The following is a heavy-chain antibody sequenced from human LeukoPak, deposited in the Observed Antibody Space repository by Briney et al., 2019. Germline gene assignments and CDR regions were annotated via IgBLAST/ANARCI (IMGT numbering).Heavy chain of an antibody. CDR2: IYYSGNT. CDR1: SSSITNYY. CDR3: ARDEWRRFDY. J-gene: IGHJ4*02. Sequence: SETLSLTCTVSSSSITNYYWSWIRQPPGKGLEWIGFIYYSGNTNYNPSLKSRVTISVDTSKNQFSLKLSSMTAADTAVYYCARDEWRRFDYWGQGTLVTVSS. V-gene: IGHV4-59*01. D-gene: IGHD2-8*01.